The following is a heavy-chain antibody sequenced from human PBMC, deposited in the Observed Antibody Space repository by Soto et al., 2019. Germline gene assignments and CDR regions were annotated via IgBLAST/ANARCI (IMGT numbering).Heavy chain of an antibody. CDR3: AREKQLLFYTAGMDV. CDR2: INHSGST. V-gene: IGHV4-34*01. Sequence: SETLSLTCAVYGGSFSGYYWSWIRQPPGKGLEWIGEINHSGSTNYNPSLKSRVTISVDTSKNQFSLKLSSVTAADTAVYYCAREKQLLFYTAGMDVWGQGTSVTVAS. CDR1: GGSFSGYY. D-gene: IGHD2-2*01. J-gene: IGHJ6*02.